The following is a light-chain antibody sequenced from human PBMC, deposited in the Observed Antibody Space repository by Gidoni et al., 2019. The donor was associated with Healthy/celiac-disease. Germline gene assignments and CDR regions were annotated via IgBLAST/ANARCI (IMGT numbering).Light chain of an antibody. CDR1: SSNIGSNT. CDR2: SNN. V-gene: IGLV1-44*01. CDR3: AAWDDSLNGYV. Sequence: QSVLTQPPSASGTPGQRVTISCSGSSSNIGSNTVNWYQQLPGTAPKLLIYSNNQRPSGVPDRFSGSKSGTSASLAISVLHSEDEADYYCAAWDDSLNGYVFGTGTKVTVL. J-gene: IGLJ1*01.